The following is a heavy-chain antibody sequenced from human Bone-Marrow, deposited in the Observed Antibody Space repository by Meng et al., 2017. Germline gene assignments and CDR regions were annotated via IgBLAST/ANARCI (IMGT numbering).Heavy chain of an antibody. Sequence: GESLKISCAASGFTFSSYWMSWVRQAPGKGLEWVANIKQDGSEKYYVDSVKGRFTISRDNAKNSLYLQMNSLRAEDTAVYYCARDHFFPYYAAYYFDYWGQGTLVTVSS. CDR1: GFTFSSYW. CDR2: IKQDGSEK. V-gene: IGHV3-7*01. CDR3: ARDHFFPYYAAYYFDY. J-gene: IGHJ4*02. D-gene: IGHD3-22*01.